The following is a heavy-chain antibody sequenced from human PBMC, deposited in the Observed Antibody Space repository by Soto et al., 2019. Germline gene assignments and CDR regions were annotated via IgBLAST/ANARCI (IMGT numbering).Heavy chain of an antibody. J-gene: IGHJ5*02. CDR1: GGSFSGYY. Sequence: SETLTLTCAVYGGSFSGYYWSWIRQPPGKGLEWIGEINHSGSTNYNPSLKSRVTVSVDTSKNQFSLKLSSVTAADTAVYYCARHPSDFWFDPWGQGTLVTVSS. CDR2: INHSGST. CDR3: ARHPSDFWFDP. D-gene: IGHD2-21*02. V-gene: IGHV4-34*01.